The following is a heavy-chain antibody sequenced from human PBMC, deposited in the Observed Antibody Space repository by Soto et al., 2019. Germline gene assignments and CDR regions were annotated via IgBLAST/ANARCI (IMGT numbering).Heavy chain of an antibody. Sequence: GGSLRLSCAASGFTVSSNYMSWVRQAPGKGLEWVSVIYSGGSTYYADSVKGRFTISRDNSKNTLYLQMDSLRAEDTAVYYCARDRYYYDSSGYYREDIWFDPWGQGTLVTVSS. CDR1: GFTVSSNY. D-gene: IGHD3-22*01. CDR2: IYSGGST. V-gene: IGHV3-66*01. J-gene: IGHJ5*02. CDR3: ARDRYYYDSSGYYREDIWFDP.